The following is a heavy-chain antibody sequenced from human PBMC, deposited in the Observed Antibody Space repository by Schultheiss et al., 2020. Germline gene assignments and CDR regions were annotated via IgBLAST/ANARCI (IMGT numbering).Heavy chain of an antibody. CDR3: RIVVVVAARENFDY. D-gene: IGHD2-15*01. V-gene: IGHV1-69*13. CDR2: IIPIFGTA. Sequence: SVKVSCKASGGTFSSYAISWVRQAPGQGLEWMGGIIPIFGTANYAQKFQGRVTITADESTSTAYMELSSLRSEDTAVYYCRIVVVVAARENFDYWGQGTLVTVSS. CDR1: GGTFSSYA. J-gene: IGHJ4*02.